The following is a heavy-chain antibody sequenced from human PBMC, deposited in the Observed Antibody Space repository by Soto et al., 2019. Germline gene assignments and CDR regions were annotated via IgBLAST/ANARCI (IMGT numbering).Heavy chain of an antibody. V-gene: IGHV4-30-2*01. CDR2: IYHSGST. CDR1: GGSISSGGYS. J-gene: IGHJ4*02. CDR3: ARSDHYYYDSSGYWDY. D-gene: IGHD3-22*01. Sequence: PSETLSLTCAVSGGSISSGGYSWSWIRQPPGKGLEWIGYIYHSGSTNYNPSLKSRLTISVDTSKNQFSLKLSSVTAADTAVYYCARSDHYYYDSSGYWDYWGQGTLVTVSS.